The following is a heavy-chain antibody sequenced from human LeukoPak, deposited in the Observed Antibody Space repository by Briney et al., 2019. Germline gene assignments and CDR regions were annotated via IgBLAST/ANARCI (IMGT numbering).Heavy chain of an antibody. CDR2: ISYDGSNK. CDR3: ARFLWDDYSNYGNWFDP. V-gene: IGHV3-30*03. CDR1: GFTFSSYG. Sequence: GGSLRLSCAASGFTFSSYGMHWVRQAPGKGLEWVAVISYDGSNKYYADSVKGRFTISRDNSKNTLYLQMNSLRAEDTAVYYCARFLWDDYSNYGNWFDPWGQGTLVTVSS. D-gene: IGHD4-11*01. J-gene: IGHJ5*02.